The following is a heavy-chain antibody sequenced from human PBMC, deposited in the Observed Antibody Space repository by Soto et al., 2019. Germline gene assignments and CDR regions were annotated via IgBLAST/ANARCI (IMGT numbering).Heavy chain of an antibody. CDR2: INPATGAA. CDR1: GYPVTAYY. D-gene: IGHD3-3*01. CDR3: ARGGGVGVAGSAAFDM. Sequence: QLHLVQSGAVVKKPGASVTFSCSASGYPVTAYYMHWVRQAPGRGLEWMGGINPATGAAKYTQSFRARATMTRHTSTSTAFTEHSGPTSEDTAVFYWARGGGVGVAGSAAFDMWGQGTLVTVSS. J-gene: IGHJ3*02. V-gene: IGHV1-2*02.